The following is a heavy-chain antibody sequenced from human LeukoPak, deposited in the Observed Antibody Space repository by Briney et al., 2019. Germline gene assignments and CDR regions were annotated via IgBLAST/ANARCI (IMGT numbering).Heavy chain of an antibody. Sequence: ASVKVSCKASGYTFTGYYMHWLRQAPGQGLEWMGWINPTSGGTNYAQKFQGRVTLTRDTSVSTAYMELNGLRSDDTAVYYCARFGGAPLEYPHWGQGTLVTVSS. CDR3: ARFGGAPLEYPH. V-gene: IGHV1-2*02. D-gene: IGHD1-26*01. CDR2: INPTSGGT. CDR1: GYTFTGYY. J-gene: IGHJ4*02.